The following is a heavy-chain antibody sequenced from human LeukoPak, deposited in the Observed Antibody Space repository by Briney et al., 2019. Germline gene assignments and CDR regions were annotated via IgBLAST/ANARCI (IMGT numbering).Heavy chain of an antibody. CDR3: ARPRQYGQGYYFDY. CDR1: GFTLSSYS. Sequence: GGSLRLSCAASGFTLSSYSMNWVRQAPGKGLEWVSSISSSSSYIYYADSVKGRFTISRDNAKNSLYLQMNSLRAEDTAVYYCARPRQYGQGYYFDYWGQGTLVTVSS. V-gene: IGHV3-21*01. CDR2: ISSSSSYI. J-gene: IGHJ4*02. D-gene: IGHD4-17*01.